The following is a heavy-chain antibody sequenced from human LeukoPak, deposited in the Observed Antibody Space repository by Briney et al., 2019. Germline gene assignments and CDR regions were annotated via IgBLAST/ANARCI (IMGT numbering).Heavy chain of an antibody. CDR3: ARTGSGSYYFDF. CDR2: ISSSGSTI. Sequence: GGALRLSCAASGCTFREYYRSWIRQAPGRGREWVSYISSSGSTIYYADPVKGRFTISRDNAKNSLYLQMNSLRAEDTAVYYCARTGSGSYYFDFWGQGPLVTVSS. D-gene: IGHD1-26*01. CDR1: GCTFREYY. V-gene: IGHV3-11*01. J-gene: IGHJ4*02.